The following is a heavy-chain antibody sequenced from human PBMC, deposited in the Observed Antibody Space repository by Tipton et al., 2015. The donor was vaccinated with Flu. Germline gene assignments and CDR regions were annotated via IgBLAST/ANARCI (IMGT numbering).Heavy chain of an antibody. CDR3: ARGPQYSSSSPDAFDI. J-gene: IGHJ3*02. CDR2: IYYSGST. V-gene: IGHV4-59*01. D-gene: IGHD6-6*01. Sequence: TLSLTCTVSGGSISSYYWSWIRQPPGKGLEWIGYIYYSGSTNYNPSLKSRVTISVDTSKNQFSLKLSSVTAADTAVYYCARGPQYSSSSPDAFDIWGQGTMVTVSS. CDR1: GGSISSYY.